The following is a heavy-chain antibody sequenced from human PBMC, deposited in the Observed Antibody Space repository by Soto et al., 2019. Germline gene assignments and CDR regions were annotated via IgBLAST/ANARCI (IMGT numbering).Heavy chain of an antibody. CDR1: GGSISSYY. CDR2: IYYSGST. V-gene: IGHV4-59*01. Sequence: SETLSLTCTVSGGSISSYYWSWIRQPPGKGLEWIGYIYYSGSTNYNPSLKSRVTISVDTSKNQFSLKLSSVTAADTAVYYCAIGDIQYCSGGSCYPYYFDYWGQGTLVTVSS. J-gene: IGHJ4*02. CDR3: AIGDIQYCSGGSCYPYYFDY. D-gene: IGHD2-15*01.